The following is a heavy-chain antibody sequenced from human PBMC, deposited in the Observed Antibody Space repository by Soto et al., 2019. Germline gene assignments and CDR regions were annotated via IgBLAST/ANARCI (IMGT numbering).Heavy chain of an antibody. CDR2: ISASRTYI. CDR3: ARDRRPWQYSNDSGGQYFFDY. D-gene: IGHD3-22*01. J-gene: IGHJ4*02. CDR1: GFTFSSYS. Sequence: GGSLRLSCEASGFTFSSYSMNWVRQAPGKGLGWVASISASRTYIYHVDSVMGRFTISRDNAKSSLYLQMNRLEAADTAVYYCARDRRPWQYSNDSGGQYFFDYWGQGARVTVSS. V-gene: IGHV3-21*01.